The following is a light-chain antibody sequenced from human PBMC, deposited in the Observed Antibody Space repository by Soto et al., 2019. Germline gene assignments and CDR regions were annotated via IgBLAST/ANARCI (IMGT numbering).Light chain of an antibody. CDR1: QGIRNF. Sequence: DIQMTQSPTSLSASVGDRVTITCRARQGIRNFVAWYQQKPGKAPKLLIYAASTLQSGVPSRFSGSGSGTDFTLTISSLQPEEVETYSCQKYSSVPVFGPGTKVDIK. CDR3: QKYSSVPV. V-gene: IGKV1-27*01. J-gene: IGKJ3*01. CDR2: AAS.